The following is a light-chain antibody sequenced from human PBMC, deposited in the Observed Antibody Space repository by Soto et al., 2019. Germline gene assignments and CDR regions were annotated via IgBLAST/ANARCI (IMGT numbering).Light chain of an antibody. J-gene: IGLJ1*01. V-gene: IGLV2-14*01. CDR1: RSDVGAYTY. CDR2: DVS. Sequence: SALTQPASVSGSPGQAITISCAGTRSDVGAYTYVSWYQQHPGKAPKLMIYDVSNRPSGVSNRFSGSKSGNTAFLIISGLQAEDEADYYCTSYTSNSTPYVFGGGTKVTVL. CDR3: TSYTSNSTPYV.